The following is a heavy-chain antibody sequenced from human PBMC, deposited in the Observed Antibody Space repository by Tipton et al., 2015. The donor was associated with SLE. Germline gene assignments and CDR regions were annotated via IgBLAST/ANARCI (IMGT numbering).Heavy chain of an antibody. CDR3: ARGDYAPSPNLDY. D-gene: IGHD4-17*01. Sequence: SLRLSCAASGFTFSDYYMSWIRQAPGKGLEWGSYISNSGSTIYYADSVKGRFTISRDSAKNSLYLQMNSLRAEDTAVYYCARGDYAPSPNLDYWGQGTLVTVSS. CDR2: ISNSGSTI. J-gene: IGHJ4*02. CDR1: GFTFSDYY. V-gene: IGHV3-11*04.